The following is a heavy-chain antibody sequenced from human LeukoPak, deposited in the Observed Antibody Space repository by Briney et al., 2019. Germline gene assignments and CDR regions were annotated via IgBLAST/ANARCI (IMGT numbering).Heavy chain of an antibody. J-gene: IGHJ4*02. Sequence: PSETLSLTCAVSGYSISSAYYWGWIRQPPGKGLEWIGSIYNSGSTYYNPSLKSRVTISIDTSKNEFSLKLSSVTDADTAVYYCAREDHYFDISDYYPNFDYWGQGTLVTVSS. V-gene: IGHV4-38-2*02. CDR1: GYSISSAYY. CDR3: AREDHYFDISDYYPNFDY. CDR2: IYNSGST. D-gene: IGHD3-22*01.